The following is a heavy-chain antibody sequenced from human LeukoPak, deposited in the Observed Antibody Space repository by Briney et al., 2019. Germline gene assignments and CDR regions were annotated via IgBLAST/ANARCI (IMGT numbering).Heavy chain of an antibody. CDR1: GFTFSTYW. J-gene: IGHJ4*02. CDR3: ARVPARDFYFDY. D-gene: IGHD6-25*01. Sequence: GGSLRLSCAASGFTFSTYWMSWVRQAPGKGLEWVSVIYSGGSTYYADSVKGRFTISRDNSKNTLYPQMNSLRAEDTAVYYCARVPARDFYFDYWGQGTLVTVSS. CDR2: IYSGGST. V-gene: IGHV3-66*01.